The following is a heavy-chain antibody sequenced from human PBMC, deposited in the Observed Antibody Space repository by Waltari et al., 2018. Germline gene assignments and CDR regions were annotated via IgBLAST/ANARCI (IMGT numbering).Heavy chain of an antibody. J-gene: IGHJ4*02. V-gene: IGHV3-21*01. D-gene: IGHD3-3*01. CDR3: ARVEGSGNLGGY. CDR1: GFTFSSYS. CDR2: ISSSSSYI. Sequence: EVQLVESGGGLVKPGGSLRLSCAASGFTFSSYSMNWVRQAPGKGLEWVSSISSSSSYIYYADSVKGRFTISRDNAKNSLYLQMNSLRAEDTAVYYCARVEGSGNLGGYWGQGTLVTVSS.